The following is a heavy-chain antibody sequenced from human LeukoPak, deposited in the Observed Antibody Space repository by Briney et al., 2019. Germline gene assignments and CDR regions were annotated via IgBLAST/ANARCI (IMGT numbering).Heavy chain of an antibody. V-gene: IGHV3-9*01. D-gene: IGHD2-21*02. CDR1: GFTFDDYA. CDR3: AKGGDHPDYFDY. J-gene: IGHJ4*02. Sequence: GGSLRLSCAAAGFTFDDYAMHWVRQAPGKGLEWVPGITWNSRDIRYADSLEGRFTISRDNAKQFLYLHMASLTTEDTAFYYCAKGGDHPDYFDYWGQGTLVTVSS. CDR2: ITWNSRDI.